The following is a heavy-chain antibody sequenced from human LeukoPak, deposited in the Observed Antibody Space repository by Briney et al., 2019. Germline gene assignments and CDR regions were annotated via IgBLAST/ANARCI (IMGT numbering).Heavy chain of an antibody. J-gene: IGHJ3*02. Sequence: GGSLRLSCAASGFTFSRSWMSWVRQAPGKGLEWVANINDDGSEKYYVDSVKGRFTFSRDNAKNSLYLQMNSLRAADAAMYYCARHGDWAFDIRGQGTMVTVSS. V-gene: IGHV3-7*05. CDR2: INDDGSEK. CDR1: GFTFSRSW. CDR3: ARHGDWAFDI. D-gene: IGHD2-21*02.